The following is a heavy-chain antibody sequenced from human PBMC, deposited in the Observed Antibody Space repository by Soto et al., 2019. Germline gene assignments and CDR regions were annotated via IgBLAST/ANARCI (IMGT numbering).Heavy chain of an antibody. V-gene: IGHV3-64D*06. J-gene: IGHJ6*02. CDR2: ISSNGGST. CDR3: VKWVAAAHHYYYGMDV. D-gene: IGHD6-13*01. CDR1: GFTFSSYA. Sequence: GGSLRLSCSASGFTFSSYAMHWVRQAPGKGLEYVSAISSNGGSTYYADSVKGRFTISRDNSKNTLYLQMSSLRAEDTAVYYCVKWVAAAHHYYYGMDVWGQGTTVTVSS.